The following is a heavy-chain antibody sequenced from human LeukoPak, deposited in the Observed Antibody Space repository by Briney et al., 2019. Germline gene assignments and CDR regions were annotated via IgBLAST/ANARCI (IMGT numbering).Heavy chain of an antibody. CDR3: AKPRTTGLGWAQFDY. Sequence: GGSLRLSCAASGFTFSSFAMTWVRQAPGKGLEWVSGFGGNGPNTYYAVSVKGRWPISRDNARNTLYLEMNSLRPEDTAIYYCAKPRTTGLGWAQFDYWGQGSLVTVSS. J-gene: IGHJ4*02. CDR2: FGGNGPNT. CDR1: GFTFSSFA. D-gene: IGHD2-8*02. V-gene: IGHV3-23*01.